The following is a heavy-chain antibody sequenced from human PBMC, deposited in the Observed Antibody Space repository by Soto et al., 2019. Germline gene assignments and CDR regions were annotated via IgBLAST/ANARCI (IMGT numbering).Heavy chain of an antibody. V-gene: IGHV3-30*04. J-gene: IGHJ4*02. D-gene: IGHD1-1*01. Sequence: QVQLVESGGGVVQPGRSLRLSCAASGFTFSSYYIHWVRQAPGKGLEWVAVISHDGTKQYYADSVKGRFSISRDNSQNTLYLQMNSLRLDDTAIYYCARDSADNDNWQKTSPLKDYWCQGTLVTVSS. CDR3: ARDSADNDNWQKTSPLKDY. CDR2: ISHDGTKQ. CDR1: GFTFSSYY.